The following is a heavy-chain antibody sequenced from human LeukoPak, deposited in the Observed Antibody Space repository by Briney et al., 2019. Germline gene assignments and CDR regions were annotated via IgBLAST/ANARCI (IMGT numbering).Heavy chain of an antibody. J-gene: IGHJ4*02. Sequence: SETLSLTCTVSGGSISSYYWSWIRQPAGKGLEWIGRIYSGGSTNYNPSPKSRVTMSVDSSNNQFSLKLSSVTAADTAVFYCARENTGSYREFDYSGQGTLVTVSS. CDR2: IYSGGST. CDR1: GGSISSYY. D-gene: IGHD1-26*01. CDR3: ARENTGSYREFDY. V-gene: IGHV4-4*07.